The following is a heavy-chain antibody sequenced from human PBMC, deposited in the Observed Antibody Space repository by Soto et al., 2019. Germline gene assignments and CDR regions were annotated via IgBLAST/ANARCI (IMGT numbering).Heavy chain of an antibody. Sequence: QLQLQESGSGLVKPSQTLSLTCAVSGGSISSGDYSWSWIRQPPGKGLEWIGYIYRNGNTYYNPSLKSRVTISIDTSKNQFSLKLTSMTAAHTAVYYCARGHDANDNWGQGTLVTVSS. J-gene: IGHJ1*01. CDR2: IYRNGNT. CDR1: GGSISSGDYS. V-gene: IGHV4-30-2*01. D-gene: IGHD5-12*01. CDR3: ARGHDANDN.